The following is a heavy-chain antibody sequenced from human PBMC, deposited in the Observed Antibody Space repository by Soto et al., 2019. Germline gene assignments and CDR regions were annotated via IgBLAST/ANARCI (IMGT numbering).Heavy chain of an antibody. J-gene: IGHJ5*02. Sequence: QVRLVQSGAEVKKPGSSVKVSCKASGGTFSNYAITWLRLAPGQGLEWLGGIIPVFGTVNYAQKFQGRVTITADESTSTAYMKLNRLRSEDTAVYYCARDNPYTNSFGNWFDPWGQGILVIVS. CDR1: GGTFSNYA. CDR2: IIPVFGTV. CDR3: ARDNPYTNSFGNWFDP. D-gene: IGHD6-13*01. V-gene: IGHV1-69*01.